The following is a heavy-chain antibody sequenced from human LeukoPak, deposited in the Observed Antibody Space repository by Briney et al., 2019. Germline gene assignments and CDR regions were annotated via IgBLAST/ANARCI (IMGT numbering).Heavy chain of an antibody. CDR1: GGTFSSYA. J-gene: IGHJ4*02. D-gene: IGHD3-22*01. CDR2: IIPIFGTA. Sequence: SVKVSCKASGGTFSSYAISWVRQAPGQGLEWMGGIIPIFGTANYAQKFQGRVTITADESTSTAYMGLSSLRSEDTAVYYCALNYYYDSSGYYRALDYWGQGTLVTVSS. V-gene: IGHV1-69*13. CDR3: ALNYYYDSSGYYRALDY.